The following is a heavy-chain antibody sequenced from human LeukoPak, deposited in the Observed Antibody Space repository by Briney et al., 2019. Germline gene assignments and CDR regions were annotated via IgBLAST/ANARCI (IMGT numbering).Heavy chain of an antibody. J-gene: IGHJ4*02. Sequence: SQTLSLTCTVSGGSISSGDYYRSWIRQHPGKGLEWIGNIYYSGSTYYNPSLESRVTISVDTSKNQFSLKLSSMTAADTAVYYCARVDYYGSGNYFDYWGQGTLVTVSS. V-gene: IGHV4-31*03. CDR1: GGSISSGDYY. D-gene: IGHD3-10*01. CDR3: ARVDYYGSGNYFDY. CDR2: IYYSGST.